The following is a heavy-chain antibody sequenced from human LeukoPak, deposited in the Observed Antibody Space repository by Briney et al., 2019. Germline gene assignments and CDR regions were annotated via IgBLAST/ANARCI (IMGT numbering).Heavy chain of an antibody. V-gene: IGHV3-49*03. CDR3: TRATWIQVYYFDY. D-gene: IGHD5-18*01. J-gene: IGHJ4*02. CDR2: IRSKAYGGTT. CDR1: GFTFGDYA. Sequence: GGSLRLSCTASGFTFGDYAMSWFRQAPGKGLEWVGFIRSKAYGGTTEYAASVKGRFTISRDDSKSIAYLQMNSLKTEDTAVYYCTRATWIQVYYFDYWGQGTLVTVSS.